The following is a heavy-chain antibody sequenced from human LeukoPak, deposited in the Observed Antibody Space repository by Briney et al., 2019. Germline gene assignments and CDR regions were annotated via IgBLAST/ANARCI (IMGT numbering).Heavy chain of an antibody. CDR3: ARHTLDRFVHYYGSGSEFWFDP. J-gene: IGHJ5*02. CDR2: IRYDGSNK. Sequence: GGSLRLSCAASGFTFSSYGMHWVRQAPGKGLEWVAFIRYDGSNKYYADSVKGRSTISRDNSKNTLYLQMNSLRAEDTAVYYCARHTLDRFVHYYGSGSEFWFDPWGQGTLVTVSS. CDR1: GFTFSSYG. D-gene: IGHD3-10*01. V-gene: IGHV3-30*02.